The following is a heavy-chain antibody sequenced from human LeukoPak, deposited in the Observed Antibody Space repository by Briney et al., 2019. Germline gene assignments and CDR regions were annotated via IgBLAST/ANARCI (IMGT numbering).Heavy chain of an antibody. CDR3: ARHIGYGDSGIDP. CDR2: IYYSGST. Sequence: SETLSLTCTVSGGSISSYYWSWIRQPPGKGLEWIGYIYYSGSTYYNPSLKSRVTISVDTSKNQFSLKLSSVTAADTAVYYCARHIGYGDSGIDPWGQGTLVTVSS. V-gene: IGHV4-59*04. D-gene: IGHD4-17*01. CDR1: GGSISSYY. J-gene: IGHJ5*02.